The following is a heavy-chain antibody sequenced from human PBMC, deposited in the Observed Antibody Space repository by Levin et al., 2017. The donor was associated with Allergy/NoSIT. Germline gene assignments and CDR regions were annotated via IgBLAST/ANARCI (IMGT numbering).Heavy chain of an antibody. CDR1: GFTFSSYA. CDR3: AKDRWTPRTVGDFDS. V-gene: IGHV3-23*01. J-gene: IGHJ4*02. Sequence: GESLKISCAASGFTFSSYAMSWVRQAPGKGLERVSTISDTGGTTHYADSVKGRFTISRDNSKNTLYLHVTSLRAEDTAVYYCAKDRWTPRTVGDFDSWGQGTLVTVSS. D-gene: IGHD3-10*01. CDR2: ISDTGGTT.